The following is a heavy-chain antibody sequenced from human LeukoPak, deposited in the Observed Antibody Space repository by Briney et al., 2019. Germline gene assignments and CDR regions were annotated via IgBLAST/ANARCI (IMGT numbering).Heavy chain of an antibody. V-gene: IGHV1-8*02. CDR2: MNPNSGNT. CDR3: ARGIPFDY. CDR1: GYTFTGYY. Sequence: GASVKVSCKASGYTFTGYYMHWVRQAPGQGLEWMGWMNPNSGNTGYAQKFQGRVTMTRNTSISTAYMELSSLRSEDTAVYYCARGIPFDYWGQGTLVTVSS. J-gene: IGHJ4*02.